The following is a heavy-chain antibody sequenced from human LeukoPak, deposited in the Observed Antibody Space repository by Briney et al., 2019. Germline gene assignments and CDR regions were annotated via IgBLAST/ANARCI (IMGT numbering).Heavy chain of an antibody. D-gene: IGHD4-17*01. V-gene: IGHV1-2*06. J-gene: IGHJ6*03. CDR2: INPSSGGT. CDR1: GYTFTGYY. CDR3: ARDSGDYGDYYMDV. Sequence: GASVKVSCKACGYTFTGYYMHWVRQAPGQGLEWMGRINPSSGGTNYAQKFQGRVTMTRDTSISTAYMELSRLRSDDTAVYYCARDSGDYGDYYMDVWGKGTTVTVSS.